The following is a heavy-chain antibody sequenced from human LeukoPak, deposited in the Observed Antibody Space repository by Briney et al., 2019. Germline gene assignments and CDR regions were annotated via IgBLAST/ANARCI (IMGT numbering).Heavy chain of an antibody. Sequence: SETLSLTCAISGGSFDGYSWSWIRQSPGEGLEWIGEINLGGSTNYNPSLKSRVTMTIDTSKREVSLKLTSVTAADTSIYFCATSTKVVRPDSWDSWGQGTLVSVSS. J-gene: IGHJ4*02. V-gene: IGHV4-34*01. CDR3: ATSTKVVRPDSWDS. CDR1: GGSFDGYS. D-gene: IGHD4-11*01. CDR2: INLGGST.